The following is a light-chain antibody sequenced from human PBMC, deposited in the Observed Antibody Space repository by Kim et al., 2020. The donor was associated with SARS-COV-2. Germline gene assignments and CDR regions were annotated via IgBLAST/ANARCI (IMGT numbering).Light chain of an antibody. J-gene: IGLJ2*01. CDR2: DDT. CDR3: CSYARGDVLI. V-gene: IGLV2-23*01. Sequence: GQSITISCTGTSSDVGSYNLVSWFQQHPGSTHTLIIYDDTKRPSGISDRFSGSKSGNTASLTISGLQAEDEADYYCCSYARGDVLIFGGGTQLTVL. CDR1: SSDVGSYNL.